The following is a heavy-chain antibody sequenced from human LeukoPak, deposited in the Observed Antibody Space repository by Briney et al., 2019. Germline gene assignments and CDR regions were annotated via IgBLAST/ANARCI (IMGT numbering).Heavy chain of an antibody. J-gene: IGHJ3*02. V-gene: IGHV4-59*01. D-gene: IGHD2-15*01. CDR2: IYYSGST. CDR1: GGTISSYC. CDR3: ASIRYCSGGSCWGSFGI. Sequence: PSVTLSRNCTVSGGTISSYCWSWHRQRPGKGLEWIVCIYYSGSTNYNPSLKSRVTISVDTSKNQFSLKLSPVTAADTAVYYCASIRYCSGGSCWGSFGIWGQGTMVTVSS.